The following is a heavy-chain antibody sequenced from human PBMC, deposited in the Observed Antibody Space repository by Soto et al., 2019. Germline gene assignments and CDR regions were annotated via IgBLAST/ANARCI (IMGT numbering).Heavy chain of an antibody. CDR2: FDPEDGET. J-gene: IGHJ4*02. CDR1: GSTLTDLS. V-gene: IGHV1-24*01. CDR3: ATRVTSIFDY. Sequence: QVQLVQSGAEVKKPGASVTVSCKVSGSTLTDLSIHWVRQTPGKGLEWMGGFDPEDGETIYAQNFQGRVTMTEDTSTDTAYMELSTLRFDDTAVYYCATRVTSIFDYWGQGTLVTVSS. D-gene: IGHD3-10*01.